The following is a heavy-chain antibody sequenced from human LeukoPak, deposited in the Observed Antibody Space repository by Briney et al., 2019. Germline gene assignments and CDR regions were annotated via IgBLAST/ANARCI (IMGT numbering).Heavy chain of an antibody. CDR2: ISSSSSYI. J-gene: IGHJ4*02. D-gene: IGHD5-18*01. Sequence: GGSLRLSCAASRFTFSSYNMNWVRQAPGKGLEWVSSISSSSSYIYYADSVKGRFTIYRDNAKNSLYLQMNSLRAEDTAVYYCARDWLPIDYWGQGTLVTVSS. V-gene: IGHV3-21*01. CDR1: RFTFSSYN. CDR3: ARDWLPIDY.